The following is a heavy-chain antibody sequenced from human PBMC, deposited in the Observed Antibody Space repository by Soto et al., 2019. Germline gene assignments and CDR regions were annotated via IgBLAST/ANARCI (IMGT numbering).Heavy chain of an antibody. V-gene: IGHV3-23*01. D-gene: IGHD2-2*01. J-gene: IGHJ4*02. CDR1: GFTFNNYA. Sequence: EVQLLESGGGLLQPGGSLRLSCAASGFTFNNYAMSWVRQAPGKALEWVSSINNGGDNIYYADSVKGRFTISRDNSKSTLYLQMNSLRAEDTAVYYCAKTFLARYCSSSICYDPADYFDYWGQGTLVTVSS. CDR2: INNGGDNI. CDR3: AKTFLARYCSSSICYDPADYFDY.